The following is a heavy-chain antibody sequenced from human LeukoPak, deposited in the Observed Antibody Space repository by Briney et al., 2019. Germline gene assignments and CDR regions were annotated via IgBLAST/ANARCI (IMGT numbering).Heavy chain of an antibody. CDR2: IKKDGSEK. D-gene: IGHD2-15*01. Sequence: GGSLRLSCTASGFTFSGSWMAWIRQAPGKGLEWVAIIKKDGSEKYYVDSMKGRLTISRDNAKNSLFLQMNSLRAEDTAIYYCTTDTWYSAGHWGQGTLVTVSS. J-gene: IGHJ4*02. V-gene: IGHV3-7*03. CDR3: TTDTWYSAGH. CDR1: GFTFSGSW.